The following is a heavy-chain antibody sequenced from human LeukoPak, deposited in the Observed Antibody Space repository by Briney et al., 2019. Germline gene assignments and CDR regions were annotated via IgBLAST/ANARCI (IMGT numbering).Heavy chain of an antibody. Sequence: SETLSLTCTVSGGSISSYYWSWIRQPPGKGLEWIGYIYDSGSTNYNPSLKSRVTVSVDTSKNQFSLKLTSVTAMDTAVYYCARDYYDSSGYYSFDYWGQGTLVTVSS. J-gene: IGHJ4*02. V-gene: IGHV4-59*01. CDR2: IYDSGST. CDR1: GGSISSYY. D-gene: IGHD3-22*01. CDR3: ARDYYDSSGYYSFDY.